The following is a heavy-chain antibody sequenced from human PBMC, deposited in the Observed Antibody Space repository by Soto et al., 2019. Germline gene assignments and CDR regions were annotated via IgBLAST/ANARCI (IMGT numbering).Heavy chain of an antibody. D-gene: IGHD3-22*01. CDR3: ARKGTSGYFNWFSP. Sequence: GESLKISCRTSGYRFTSYWIAWVRQMPVKGLEWMGIIFPSDSDTRYSPSFQGQVTISADRSTSTVFLQWASLKAPDTAVYFCARKGTSGYFNWFSPWGQGPLVTVAS. CDR1: GYRFTSYW. J-gene: IGHJ5*02. CDR2: IFPSDSDT. V-gene: IGHV5-51*01.